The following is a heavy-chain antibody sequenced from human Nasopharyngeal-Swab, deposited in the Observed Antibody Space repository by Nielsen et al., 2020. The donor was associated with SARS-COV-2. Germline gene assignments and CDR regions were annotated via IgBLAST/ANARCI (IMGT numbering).Heavy chain of an antibody. V-gene: IGHV3-33*01. CDR2: IWYDGSNK. Sequence: GESLKISCAASGFTFSSYGMHWVRQAPGKGLEWVAVIWYDGSNKYYADSVKGRFTISRDNSKNTLYLQMNSLRAEDTAVYYCARRLRYFDWLLMGDAFDIWGQGTMVTVSS. CDR1: GFTFSSYG. CDR3: ARRLRYFDWLLMGDAFDI. J-gene: IGHJ3*02. D-gene: IGHD3-9*01.